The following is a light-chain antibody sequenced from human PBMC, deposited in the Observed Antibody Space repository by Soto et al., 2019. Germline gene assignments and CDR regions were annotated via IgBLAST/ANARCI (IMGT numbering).Light chain of an antibody. CDR1: QSVSSTY. J-gene: IGKJ3*01. Sequence: EIVLTQSPGTLSLSPGERATLSCRASQSVSSTYLAWYQQKPGQAPRLLIYGASSRATGIPDRFSGSGSGKDFTLTISRLEPEDFAVYYCQQYGSSPLTFRPGTKVDIK. V-gene: IGKV3-20*01. CDR3: QQYGSSPLT. CDR2: GAS.